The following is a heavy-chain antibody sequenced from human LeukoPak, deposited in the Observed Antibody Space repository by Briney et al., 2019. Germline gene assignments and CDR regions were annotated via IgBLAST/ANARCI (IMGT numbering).Heavy chain of an antibody. CDR2: INHSGRT. D-gene: IGHD3-10*01. V-gene: IGHV4-34*01. Sequence: SETLSLTCTVSGGSISEYYWSWIRQPPGKGLEWIGDINHSGRTNSNPSLKSRVTISIDTSENQFSLKLSSVTAADTAVYFCARHSFLGVDPWGQGTLVIVSS. CDR1: GGSISEYY. J-gene: IGHJ5*02. CDR3: ARHSFLGVDP.